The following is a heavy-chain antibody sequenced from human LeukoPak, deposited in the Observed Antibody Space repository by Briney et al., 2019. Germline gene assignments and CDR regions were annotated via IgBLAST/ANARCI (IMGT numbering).Heavy chain of an antibody. V-gene: IGHV4-34*01. CDR2: INHSGST. J-gene: IGHJ4*02. CDR1: GGSFSGYY. D-gene: IGHD3-22*01. Sequence: SETLSLTCAVYGGSFSGYYWSWIRQPPGKWLEWIGEINHSGSTNYNPSLKSRVTISVDTSKNQFSPKLSSVTAADTAVYYCARGQAWYYYDSSGYYLYWGQGTLVPVSS. CDR3: ARGQAWYYYDSSGYYLY.